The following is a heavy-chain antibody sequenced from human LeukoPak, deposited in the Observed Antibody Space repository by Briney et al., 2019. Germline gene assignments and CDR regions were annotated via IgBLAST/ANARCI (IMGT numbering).Heavy chain of an antibody. CDR1: GGSISSYY. J-gene: IGHJ3*02. Sequence: SETLSLTCTVSGGSISSYYWSWIRQPPGKGLEWIGYIYYSGSTNYNPSLKSRVTLSVDTSKNQFSLKLSSVTAADTAVYYCAREGGNFWSGRRWGSFDIWGQGTMVTVSS. CDR3: AREGGNFWSGRRWGSFDI. V-gene: IGHV4-59*01. CDR2: IYYSGST. D-gene: IGHD3-3*01.